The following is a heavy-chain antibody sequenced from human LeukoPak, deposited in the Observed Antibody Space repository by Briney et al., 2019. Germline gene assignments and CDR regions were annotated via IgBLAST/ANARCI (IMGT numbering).Heavy chain of an antibody. D-gene: IGHD5-18*01. J-gene: IGHJ4*01. CDR2: IWHDGTNK. Sequence: GGSLRLSCAASGFTFSNYGMHWVRQAPGKGLEWVAVIWHDGTNKYYADSVKGRFTISRDNSKNTLYLQMNSMRAEDTAVYYCTRDVGHSALANWGQGVLVTVSS. CDR3: TRDVGHSALAN. CDR1: GFTFSNYG. V-gene: IGHV3-33*08.